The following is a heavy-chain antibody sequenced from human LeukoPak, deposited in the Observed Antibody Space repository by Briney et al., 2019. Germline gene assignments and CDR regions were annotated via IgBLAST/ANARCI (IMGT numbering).Heavy chain of an antibody. Sequence: SETLSLTCAVSGGSISSYNSWSWVRQPPGKGLEWIGYIYYSGSTYYNPSLKSRVTISVDTSKNQFSLKLSSVTAADTAVYYCARSATYYYDSSGSQDIWGQGTMVTVSS. V-gene: IGHV4-31*11. D-gene: IGHD3-22*01. J-gene: IGHJ3*02. CDR3: ARSATYYYDSSGSQDI. CDR2: IYYSGST. CDR1: GGSISSYNS.